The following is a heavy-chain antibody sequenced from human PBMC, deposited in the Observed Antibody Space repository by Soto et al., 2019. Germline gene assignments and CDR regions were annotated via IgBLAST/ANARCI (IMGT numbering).Heavy chain of an antibody. J-gene: IGHJ4*02. CDR3: ARYRREAVAGYTLDN. Sequence: SETLSLTCAVSGYSISSGYYWGWIRQPPGKGLEWIGSIYHSGSTYYNPSLKSRVTISVDTSKNQFSLKVNSMTAADTAVYYCARYRREAVAGYTLDNWGQGILVTVSS. CDR1: GYSISSGYY. V-gene: IGHV4-38-2*01. D-gene: IGHD6-13*01. CDR2: IYHSGST.